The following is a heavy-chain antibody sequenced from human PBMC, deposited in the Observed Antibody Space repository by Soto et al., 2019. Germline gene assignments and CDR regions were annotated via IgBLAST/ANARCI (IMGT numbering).Heavy chain of an antibody. CDR1: GYTFTSYG. D-gene: IGHD6-6*01. CDR2: INTYDGNT. J-gene: IGHJ4*02. CDR3: ARGYSSSSRGDY. V-gene: IGHV1-18*01. Sequence: QVQLVQSGAEVKKPGASVKVSCKASGYTFTSYGITWVRQDPGQGLDWMGWINTYDGNTNFAQKFQGRVTMTTDTSTSTVYMELRSLTSDDTAVYYCARGYSSSSRGDYWGQGTLVTVSS.